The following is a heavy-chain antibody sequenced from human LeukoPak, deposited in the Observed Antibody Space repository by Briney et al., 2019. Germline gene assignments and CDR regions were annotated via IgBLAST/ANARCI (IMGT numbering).Heavy chain of an antibody. CDR1: GGSFSDYY. J-gene: IGHJ4*02. V-gene: IGHV4-34*09. CDR3: ARESGTYDRNSDY. Sequence: SETLSLTCAVYGGSFSDYYWSWIRQPPGKGLEWIGYIYYSGSTYYNPSLESRVTISVDTSKNQFSLNLTSVTAADTAVYYCARESGTYDRNSDYWGQGTLVTVSS. CDR2: IYYSGST. D-gene: IGHD3-22*01.